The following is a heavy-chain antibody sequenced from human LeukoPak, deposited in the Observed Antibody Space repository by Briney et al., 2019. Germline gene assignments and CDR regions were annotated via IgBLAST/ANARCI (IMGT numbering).Heavy chain of an antibody. V-gene: IGHV5-51*01. CDR2: IYPGDSDT. CDR1: GYSFTSYW. CDR3: ARRRIAVAGNVDYFDY. J-gene: IGHJ4*02. Sequence: GESLKISCKGSGYSFTSYWIGWVRQMPGKGLEWMGIIYPGDSDTRYSPSFQGQVTTSADKSISTAYLQWSSLKASDTAMYYCARRRIAVAGNVDYFDYWGQGTLVTVSS. D-gene: IGHD6-19*01.